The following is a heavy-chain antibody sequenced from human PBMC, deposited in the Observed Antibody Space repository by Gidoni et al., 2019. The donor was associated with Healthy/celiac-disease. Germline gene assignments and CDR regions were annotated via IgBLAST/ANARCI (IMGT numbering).Heavy chain of an antibody. CDR2: ISGSGGST. CDR1: GFTFSSYA. J-gene: IGHJ4*02. CDR3: AKDDREFYYDSSGYYPGVDY. D-gene: IGHD3-22*01. Sequence: EVQLVESGGGLVQPGGFLRLSCAASGFTFSSYAMSWVRQAPGKGLEWVSAISGSGGSTYYADSVKGRFTISRDNSKNTLYLQMNSLRAEDTAVYYCAKDDREFYYDSSGYYPGVDYWGQGTLVTVSS. V-gene: IGHV3-23*04.